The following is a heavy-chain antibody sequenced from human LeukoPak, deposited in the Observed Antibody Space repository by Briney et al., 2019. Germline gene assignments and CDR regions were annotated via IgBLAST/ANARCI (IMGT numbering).Heavy chain of an antibody. D-gene: IGHD3-22*01. CDR1: GGTFSSYA. Sequence: GASVKVSCKASGGTFSSYAISWVRQAPGQGLEWMGGIIPIFGTANYAQKFQGRVTITADESTSTAYMELSSLRSEDTAVYYCYYYDSSGYYYGIRDPSSYFDYWGQGTLVTVSS. J-gene: IGHJ4*02. CDR2: IIPIFGTA. CDR3: YYYDSSGYYYGIRDPSSYFDY. V-gene: IGHV1-69*01.